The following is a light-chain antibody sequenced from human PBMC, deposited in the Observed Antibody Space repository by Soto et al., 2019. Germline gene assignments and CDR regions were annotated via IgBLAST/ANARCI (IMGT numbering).Light chain of an antibody. V-gene: IGLV2-14*01. CDR1: SSDVGGHNS. J-gene: IGLJ2*01. CDR3: CSYAGSYTLV. CDR2: DVS. Sequence: QSALTQPASVSGSPGQSITISCTGTSSDVGGHNSVAWYQHNPGKAPKLMIYDVSNRPSGVSSRFSGSKSGNTASLTISGLQAEDEADYYCCSYAGSYTLVFGGGTKLTVL.